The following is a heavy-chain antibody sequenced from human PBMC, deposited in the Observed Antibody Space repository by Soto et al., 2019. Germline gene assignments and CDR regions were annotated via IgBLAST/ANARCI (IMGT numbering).Heavy chain of an antibody. D-gene: IGHD3-3*01. CDR2: ISSSSSYI. CDR3: ARSWNYYYYYGMDV. CDR1: GFTFSSYS. J-gene: IGHJ6*02. V-gene: IGHV3-21*01. Sequence: EVQLVESGGGLVKPGGSLRLSCAASGFTFSSYSMNWVRQAPGKGLEWVSSISSSSSYIYYADSVKGRFIISRDNAKNSLYLQMNSLRAEDTAVYYCARSWNYYYYYGMDVWGQGTTVTVSS.